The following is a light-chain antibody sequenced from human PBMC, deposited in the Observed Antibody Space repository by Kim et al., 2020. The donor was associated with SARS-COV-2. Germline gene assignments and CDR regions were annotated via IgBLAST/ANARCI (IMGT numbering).Light chain of an antibody. CDR3: QQYGSSPLT. J-gene: IGKJ4*01. V-gene: IGKV3-20*01. Sequence: EIVLTQSPGTLSLSPGERATLSCRASQSVISSYVAWYQQKPGQAPRLVIYGSSSRATDIPDRFSGSGSGTDFTLTISRLEPEDFAVYYCQQYGSSPLTIGGGAQVDIK. CDR1: QSVISSY. CDR2: GSS.